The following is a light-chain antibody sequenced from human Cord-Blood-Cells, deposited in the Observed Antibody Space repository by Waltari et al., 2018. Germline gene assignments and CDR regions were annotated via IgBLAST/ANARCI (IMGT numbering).Light chain of an antibody. CDR2: GAS. J-gene: IGKJ1*01. CDR3: QQYGSSPRT. CDR1: QSVSSSD. V-gene: IGKV3-20*01. Sequence: EIVLTQYPGTLSLSPGERATLSCRASQSVSSSDLAWYQQKPGQAPRLLIYGASSRATGIPDRFSGRGSGTDFTLTISRLEPEDFAVYYCQQYGSSPRTFGQGTKVEIK.